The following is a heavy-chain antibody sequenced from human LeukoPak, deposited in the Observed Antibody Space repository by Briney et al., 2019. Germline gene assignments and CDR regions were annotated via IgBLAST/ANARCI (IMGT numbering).Heavy chain of an antibody. CDR1: GFTFSSYS. D-gene: IGHD5-12*01. Sequence: GGSLRLSCAASGFTFSSYSMNWVRQAPGKGLEWVSSISSSSSYIYYADPVKGRFTISRDNAKNSLYLQMNSLRAEDTAVYYCARDPPPGDYYYYYYGMDVWGQGTTVTVSS. CDR2: ISSSSSYI. CDR3: ARDPPPGDYYYYYYGMDV. J-gene: IGHJ6*02. V-gene: IGHV3-21*01.